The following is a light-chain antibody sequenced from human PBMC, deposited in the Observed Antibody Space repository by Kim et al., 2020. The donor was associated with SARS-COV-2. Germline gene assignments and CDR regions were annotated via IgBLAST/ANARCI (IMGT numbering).Light chain of an antibody. CDR2: DAS. CDR3: QQRGNWPRT. Sequence: EIVLTQSPATLSLSPGERATLSCRASQSVSSYLAWYQQKPGQAPRLLIYDASNRATGIPARFSGSGSGTDFTLTIRSLEPEDFAVYYCQQRGNWPRTFGQGTKVEIK. J-gene: IGKJ1*01. V-gene: IGKV3-11*01. CDR1: QSVSSY.